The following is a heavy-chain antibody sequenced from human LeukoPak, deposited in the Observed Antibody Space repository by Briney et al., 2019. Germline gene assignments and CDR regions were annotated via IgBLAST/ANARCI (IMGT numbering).Heavy chain of an antibody. J-gene: IGHJ4*02. CDR2: ISSSSSYI. Sequence: GGSLRLSCAASGFTLSSYWMNWVRRAPGKGLKWVSSISSSSSYIYYADSVKGRFTISRDNAKNSLYLQMNSLRAEDTAVYYCARELGTTWDYWGQGTLVTVSS. CDR3: ARELGTTWDY. V-gene: IGHV3-21*01. CDR1: GFTLSSYW. D-gene: IGHD3-16*01.